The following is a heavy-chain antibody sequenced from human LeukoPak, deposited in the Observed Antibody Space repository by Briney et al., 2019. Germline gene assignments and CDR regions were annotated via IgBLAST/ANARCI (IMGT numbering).Heavy chain of an antibody. D-gene: IGHD1-1*01. CDR1: GVSMTGSH. V-gene: IGHV4-59*01. Sequence: PSETLSLTCTVSGVSMTGSHWTWIRQPPGKGLEYIGYVYNSGTTFYNPSLKSRVTISADTSKKHFSLRLTSVTAADTAIYYCARGAGGYRFDPWGLGTLVTVSS. J-gene: IGHJ5*02. CDR3: ARGAGGYRFDP. CDR2: VYNSGTT.